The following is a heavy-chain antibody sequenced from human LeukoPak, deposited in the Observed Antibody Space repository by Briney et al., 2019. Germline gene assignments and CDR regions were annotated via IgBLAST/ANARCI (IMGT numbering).Heavy chain of an antibody. J-gene: IGHJ6*02. CDR3: ARDNRYYDILTGYSYGMDV. CDR2: IYSGGRT. D-gene: IGHD3-9*01. V-gene: IGHV3-66*01. Sequence: PGGSLRLSCAASGFTVSSNYMSWVRQAPGKGLEWVSVIYSGGRTYYADSVKGRFTISRDNSKNTLYLQMNSLRAEDTAVYYCARDNRYYDILTGYSYGMDVWGQGTTVTVSS. CDR1: GFTVSSNY.